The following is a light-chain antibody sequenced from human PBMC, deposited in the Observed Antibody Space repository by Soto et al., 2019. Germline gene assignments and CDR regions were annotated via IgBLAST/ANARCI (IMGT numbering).Light chain of an antibody. CDR2: DVS. Sequence: QSALTQPRSVSGSPGQSVTISCTGTSSDVGGYNYVSWYQQYPGKAPKYMIYDVSKRPSGVPDRFSGSKSGNTASLTISGLQAEDEADYYCCSYAGSYTWGFGGGTKLTVL. J-gene: IGLJ3*02. V-gene: IGLV2-11*01. CDR3: CSYAGSYTWG. CDR1: SSDVGGYNY.